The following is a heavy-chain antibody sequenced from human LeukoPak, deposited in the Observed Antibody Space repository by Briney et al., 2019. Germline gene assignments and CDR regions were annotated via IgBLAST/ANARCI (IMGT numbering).Heavy chain of an antibody. CDR2: ISSSSSTI. J-gene: IGHJ3*02. Sequence: GGSLRLSCAASGFTFSSYSMNWVRQAPGKGLEWVSYISSSSSTIYYADSVKGRFTISRDNAKNSLYLQMNSLRAEDTAVYYCARGRRAKMATILGDAFDIWGQGTMVTVSS. V-gene: IGHV3-48*01. CDR3: ARGRRAKMATILGDAFDI. CDR1: GFTFSSYS. D-gene: IGHD5-24*01.